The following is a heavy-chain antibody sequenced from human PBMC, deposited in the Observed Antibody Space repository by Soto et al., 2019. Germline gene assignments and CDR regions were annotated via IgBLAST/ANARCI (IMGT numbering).Heavy chain of an antibody. CDR3: AHRSSLTLFGTSGYIFDH. V-gene: IGHV2-5*01. Sequence: SGPTLVNPPQTLTLTFAFSGFSLTTTWEGVALIPQSPGKALEWLALIYWNDDRRYSPSLKSRLTVTRDTSKDQVVLTLTNMDPVDSGTYFCAHRSSLTLFGTSGYIFDHWGQGTPVTVSS. CDR1: GFSLTTTWEG. J-gene: IGHJ4*02. CDR2: IYWNDDR. D-gene: IGHD3-22*01.